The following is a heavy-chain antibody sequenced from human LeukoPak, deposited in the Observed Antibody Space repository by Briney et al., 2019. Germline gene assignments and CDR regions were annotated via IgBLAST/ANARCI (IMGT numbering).Heavy chain of an antibody. D-gene: IGHD2-15*01. J-gene: IGHJ5*02. V-gene: IGHV4-38-2*02. CDR3: ASHGRGNWFDP. Sequence: SETLSLTCTVSGYSISSGYYWGWIRQPPGKGLEWIGTIYHSGSTCYNPSLKSRVTISVDTSKNQFSLKLSSVTAADTAVYYCASHGRGNWFDPWGQGTLVTVSS. CDR2: IYHSGST. CDR1: GYSISSGYY.